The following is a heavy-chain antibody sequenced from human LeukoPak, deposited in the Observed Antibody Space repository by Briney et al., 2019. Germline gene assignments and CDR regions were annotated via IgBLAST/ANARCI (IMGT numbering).Heavy chain of an antibody. D-gene: IGHD1-26*01. CDR3: ARSALSVGATPTFDY. CDR2: VSRFGDGT. CDR1: GFTFSSYG. J-gene: IGHJ4*02. Sequence: PGGSLRLSCAASGFTFSSYGMHWVRQAPGKGLEWVSSVSRFGDGTFYADSVRGRFTISRDNSKNTLYLQMNSLRAEDTAVYYCARSALSVGATPTFDYWGQGTLVTVSS. V-gene: IGHV3-23*01.